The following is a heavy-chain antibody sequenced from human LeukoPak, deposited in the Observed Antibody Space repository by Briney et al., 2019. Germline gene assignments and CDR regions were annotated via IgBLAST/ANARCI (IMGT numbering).Heavy chain of an antibody. CDR1: GFTFSSYA. Sequence: PGGSLRLSCAASGFTFSSYAMSWIRQAPGKGLEWVSYISSSGSTIYYADSVKGRFTISRDNAKNSLYLQMNSLRAEDTAVYYCAKDYDYIWGSYFFDYWGQGSLVTVSS. D-gene: IGHD3-16*01. J-gene: IGHJ4*02. CDR2: ISSSGSTI. V-gene: IGHV3-11*01. CDR3: AKDYDYIWGSYFFDY.